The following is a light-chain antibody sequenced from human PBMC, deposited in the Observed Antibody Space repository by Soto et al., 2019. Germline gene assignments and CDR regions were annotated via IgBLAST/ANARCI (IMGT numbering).Light chain of an antibody. V-gene: IGKV1-33*01. CDR3: PQYDNVGIT. Sequence: DVQMTQSPSSLSASVGDRITISCQASRDISDHLNWYQQLPGKAPTVLIYDASNLVTGVPSRFSGRGSGTDLTITISSLQPEDVGTYYCPQYDNVGITFGPGTRLEIK. CDR1: RDISDH. CDR2: DAS. J-gene: IGKJ5*01.